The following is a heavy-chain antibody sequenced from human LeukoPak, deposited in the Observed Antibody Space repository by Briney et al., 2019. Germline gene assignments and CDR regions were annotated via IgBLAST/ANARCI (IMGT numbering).Heavy chain of an antibody. CDR2: IKADGSSE. CDR1: GFTFSSYA. D-gene: IGHD3-16*01. Sequence: GGSLRLSCAASGFTFSSYAMSWVRQAPGKGLEWVSRIKADGSSETYADSVKGRFTVSRDNVKNTLYLHMNSLGAEDTAVYYCARGASWGSHYYYYMDVWGKGTTVTVSS. J-gene: IGHJ6*03. V-gene: IGHV3-74*01. CDR3: ARGASWGSHYYYYMDV.